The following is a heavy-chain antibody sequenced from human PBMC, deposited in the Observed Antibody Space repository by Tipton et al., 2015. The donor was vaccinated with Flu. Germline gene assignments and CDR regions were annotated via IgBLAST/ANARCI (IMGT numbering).Heavy chain of an antibody. CDR1: GYTFTSFG. CDR3: ARGASIAGRAGGMDV. J-gene: IGHJ6*02. Sequence: QVQLVQSGAEVKKPGASVKVSCKASGYTFTSFGISWVRQAPGQGLEWVGWISAYNGNTNYAQKLQGRVTMTTDTSTSTAYMELRGLRSDDTAVYYCARGASIAGRAGGMDVWGQGTTVTVSS. D-gene: IGHD6-6*01. V-gene: IGHV1-18*01. CDR2: ISAYNGNT.